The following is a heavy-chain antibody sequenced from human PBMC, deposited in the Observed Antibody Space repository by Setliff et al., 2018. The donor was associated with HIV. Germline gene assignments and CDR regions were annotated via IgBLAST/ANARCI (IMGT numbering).Heavy chain of an antibody. V-gene: IGHV5-51*01. CDR3: ARRLYSSEAFDP. CDR1: GYRFTDYW. D-gene: IGHD6-25*01. Sequence: GESLKISCRGSGYRFTDYWIGWVRQMPGKGLEWVGVIYPGDSDTRYNPSFQGQVAISADKSTSTAYLQWSSLKASDTAMYYCARRLYSSEAFDPWGQGTLVTVSS. J-gene: IGHJ5*02. CDR2: IYPGDSDT.